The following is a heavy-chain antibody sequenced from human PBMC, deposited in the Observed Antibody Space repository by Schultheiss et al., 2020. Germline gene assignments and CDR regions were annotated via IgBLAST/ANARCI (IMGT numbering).Heavy chain of an antibody. CDR3: AWGDRDY. CDR1: GFTFDDYA. CDR2: ISGSGGST. J-gene: IGHJ4*02. Sequence: GGSLRLSCAASGFTFDDYAMSWVRQAPGKGLEWVSAISGSGGSTYYADSVKGRFTVSRDNAKNSLYLQMNSLRAEDTAVYYCAWGDRDYWGQGILVTVSS. V-gene: IGHV3-23*01. D-gene: IGHD3-10*01.